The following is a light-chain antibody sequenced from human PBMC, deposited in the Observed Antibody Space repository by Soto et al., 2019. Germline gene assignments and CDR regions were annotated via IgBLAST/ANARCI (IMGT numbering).Light chain of an antibody. Sequence: EIVLTQSPGTLSLSPGERATLSCRASQSVSSSYLAWYQQKPGQAPRLLIYGASSRATGIPDRFSGSGSGTDFTLTISRLEPEDFAVYYWQQYGSSLLTFGGGTKVEIK. CDR1: QSVSSSY. CDR2: GAS. V-gene: IGKV3-20*01. J-gene: IGKJ4*01. CDR3: QQYGSSLLT.